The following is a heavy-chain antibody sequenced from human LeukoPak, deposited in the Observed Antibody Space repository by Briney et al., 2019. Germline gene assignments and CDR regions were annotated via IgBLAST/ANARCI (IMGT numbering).Heavy chain of an antibody. D-gene: IGHD3-10*01. CDR3: AKGTGSYYDFCLDY. CDR2: ISWNSGSI. V-gene: IGHV3-9*01. CDR1: GFTFDDYA. J-gene: IGHJ4*02. Sequence: GGSLRLSCAASGFTFDDYAMHWVRQAPGKGLEWVSDISWNSGSIGYADSVKGRFTISRDNAKNSLYLQMNSLRAEDTALYYCAKGTGSYYDFCLDYWGQGTLVTVSS.